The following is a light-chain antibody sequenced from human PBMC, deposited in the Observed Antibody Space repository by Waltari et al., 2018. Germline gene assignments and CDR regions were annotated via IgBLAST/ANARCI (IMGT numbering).Light chain of an antibody. J-gene: IGKJ3*01. CDR2: WAS. CDR3: QQYYTTPFT. Sequence: DIVMNQSPDSLALSVGERASINCKSSQSVLYWSNNKNYLAWYQQKPGQPPKLLIYWASTRDSRVPDRFSGSGSGSDFTLTISSLQAEDVAVYYCQQYYTTPFTFGPGTKVAIK. CDR1: QSVLYWSNNKNY. V-gene: IGKV4-1*01.